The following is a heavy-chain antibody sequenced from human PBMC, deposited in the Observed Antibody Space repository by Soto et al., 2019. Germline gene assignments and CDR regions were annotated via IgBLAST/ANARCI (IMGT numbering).Heavy chain of an antibody. J-gene: IGHJ4*02. V-gene: IGHV4-39*01. CDR1: GGSISSSSYY. CDR2: IYYSGST. Sequence: SETLSLTCTVSGGSISSSSYYWGWIRQPPGKGLEWIGSIYYSGSTYYNPSLKSRVTIYVDTSKNQCSLKLSSVTAADTAVYYCARHIVAPIFFDYWGQGTLVTVSS. D-gene: IGHD5-12*01. CDR3: ARHIVAPIFFDY.